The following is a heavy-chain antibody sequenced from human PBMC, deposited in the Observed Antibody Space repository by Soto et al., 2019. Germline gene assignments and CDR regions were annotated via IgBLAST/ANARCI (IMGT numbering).Heavy chain of an antibody. CDR3: VKLSRYAAFDY. V-gene: IGHV3-74*01. Sequence: EVQLVESGGGLGQPGGSLTVSCAASGFTFSTYWMHWVRQVPGKGLVWVSRINSDGSTTHYADSVKGRFTISRDNAKNTLSLQLNSLTAEDTAVYYCVKLSRYAAFDYWGQGTLVTVSS. J-gene: IGHJ4*02. CDR1: GFTFSTYW. CDR2: INSDGSTT. D-gene: IGHD3-16*01.